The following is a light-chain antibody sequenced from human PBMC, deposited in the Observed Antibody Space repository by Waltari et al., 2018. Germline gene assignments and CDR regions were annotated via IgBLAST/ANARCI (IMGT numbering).Light chain of an antibody. CDR3: HQYGSSPLT. CDR2: DAS. J-gene: IGKJ4*01. V-gene: IGKV3-20*01. CDR1: QSVSSNY. Sequence: EIVFTHSPGTLSLSPGERATLSCRASQSVSSNYLAWYQQKPGQAPRLLIYDASNRATGIPDRFSGSGSGTDFTLTISRLEPEDFAVYYCHQYGSSPLTFGGGTKVEIK.